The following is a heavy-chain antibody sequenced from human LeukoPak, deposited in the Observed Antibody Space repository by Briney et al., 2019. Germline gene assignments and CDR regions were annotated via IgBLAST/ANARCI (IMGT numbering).Heavy chain of an antibody. D-gene: IGHD2-2*01. V-gene: IGHV3-21*04. J-gene: IGHJ4*02. CDR1: EFTFSSHA. CDR2: ITSTSSNI. Sequence: GGSLRLSCAASEFTFSSHAMIWVRQAPGKGLEWVSSITSTSSNIFYTDSVKGRFTISRDNSKNTLYLQMNSLRAEDTAVYYCARDCSSTSCYDYWGQGTLVTVSS. CDR3: ARDCSSTSCYDY.